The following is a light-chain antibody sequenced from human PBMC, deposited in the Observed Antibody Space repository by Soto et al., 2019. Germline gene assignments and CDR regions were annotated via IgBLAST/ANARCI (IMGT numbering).Light chain of an antibody. CDR3: QQYGGSPGT. CDR1: QSVGSSY. V-gene: IGKV3-20*01. J-gene: IGKJ1*01. Sequence: ESVLTQSPGTLSLSRGERATLSCRASQSVGSSYLAWYQQKPGQAPSLLIFGASSRAAGIPDRFSGSGSGTDFTLTISRLEPEDFAVYYCQQYGGSPGTFGQGTKVEIK. CDR2: GAS.